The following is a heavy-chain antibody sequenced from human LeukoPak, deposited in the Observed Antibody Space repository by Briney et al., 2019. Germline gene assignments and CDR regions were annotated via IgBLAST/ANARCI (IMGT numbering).Heavy chain of an antibody. CDR2: ISSSSSYI. Sequence: GGSLRLSCAASGFTFSSYSMNSVRQAPGKGLEWVSSISSSSSYIYYADSVKGRFTISRDNAKNSLYLQMNSLRAEDTAVYYCARDWTVVVPAADWGQGTLVTVSS. D-gene: IGHD2-2*01. J-gene: IGHJ4*02. V-gene: IGHV3-21*01. CDR1: GFTFSSYS. CDR3: ARDWTVVVPAAD.